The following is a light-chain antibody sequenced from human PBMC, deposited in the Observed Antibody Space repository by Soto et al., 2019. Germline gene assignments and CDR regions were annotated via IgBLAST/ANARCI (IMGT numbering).Light chain of an antibody. CDR3: QQTYVTPPWA. CDR1: QNINNY. CDR2: AAA. Sequence: DIQMTQTKSSLSASVGDRVTMTCRASQNINNYLNWYQQKPGKAPKLLIFAAANLEIGIPSRFSGSGSGTDFTLSISNLQPEDFATYFCQQTYVTPPWAFGQGTNVDI. V-gene: IGKV1-39*01. J-gene: IGKJ1*01.